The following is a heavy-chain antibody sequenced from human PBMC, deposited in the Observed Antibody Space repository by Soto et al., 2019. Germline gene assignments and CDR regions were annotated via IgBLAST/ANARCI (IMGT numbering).Heavy chain of an antibody. CDR1: GYTFTSYA. CDR2: INAGNSDT. CDR3: ARDTYEQPLSFDY. D-gene: IGHD6-13*01. J-gene: IGHJ4*02. Sequence: ASVKVSCKASGYTFTSYAMHWVRQAPGQRLEWMGWINAGNSDTKYSQKFQGRVTITSDTSASTAYMELSSLRSEDTAVYYCARDTYEQPLSFDYWGQGTLVTVSS. V-gene: IGHV1-3*01.